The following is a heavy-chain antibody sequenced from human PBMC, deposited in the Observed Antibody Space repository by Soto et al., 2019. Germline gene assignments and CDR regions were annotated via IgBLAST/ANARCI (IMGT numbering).Heavy chain of an antibody. CDR2: AYYNGRT. CDR1: GGSISSGGYY. D-gene: IGHD3-10*01. J-gene: IGHJ6*02. Sequence: SETLSLTCTVSGGSISSGGYYWSWIRQHPGKGLEWIGCAYYNGRTYYNPSLKSRITISVDTSKKHFSLKLSSVTAADTAVYYCARGGGARGGYYYYYGMDVWGQGTTVTVSS. CDR3: ARGGGARGGYYYYYGMDV. V-gene: IGHV4-31*03.